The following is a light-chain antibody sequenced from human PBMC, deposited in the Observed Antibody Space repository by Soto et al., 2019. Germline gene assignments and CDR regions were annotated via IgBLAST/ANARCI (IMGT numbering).Light chain of an antibody. CDR1: SGHSSNI. CDR3: ETWDSNTRV. V-gene: IGLV4-60*03. CDR2: LEGSGSY. Sequence: QSVLTQSSSASASLGSSVKLTCTLSSGHSSNIIAWHHQQPGKAPRYLMKLEGSGSYNKGSGVPDRFSGSSSGADRYLTISNLQSEDEADYYCETWDSNTRVFGGGTTLTVL. J-gene: IGLJ3*02.